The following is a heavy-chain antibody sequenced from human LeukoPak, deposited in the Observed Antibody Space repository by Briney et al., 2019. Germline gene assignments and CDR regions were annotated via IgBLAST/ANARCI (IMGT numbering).Heavy chain of an antibody. V-gene: IGHV3-23*01. CDR2: ISGSGGST. D-gene: IGHD3-10*01. J-gene: IGHJ4*02. Sequence: GGSLRLSCAASGFTFSNAWMSWVRQAPGKGLEWVSAISGSGGSTYYADSVKGRFTISRDNSKNTLYLQMNSLRAEDTAVYYCAKDPLDYYGSGSYPYDYWGQGTLVTVSS. CDR1: GFTFSNAW. CDR3: AKDPLDYYGSGSYPYDY.